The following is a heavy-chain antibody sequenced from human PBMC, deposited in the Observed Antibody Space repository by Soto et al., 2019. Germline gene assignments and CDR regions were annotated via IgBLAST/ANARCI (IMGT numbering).Heavy chain of an antibody. J-gene: IGHJ4*02. CDR3: ARENSVQAWLHHFDH. D-gene: IGHD5-18*01. Sequence: EVQLVESGGALVQPGGSLRLSCEASGFSFSSFAMNWVRQAPGRGLEWVSYISDDGASIYYADSLKGRFTISRDNAKNSLSLQMRNRRAEDTAVYYCARENSVQAWLHHFDHWGLGTLVTVSS. CDR1: GFSFSSFA. CDR2: ISDDGASI. V-gene: IGHV3-48*03.